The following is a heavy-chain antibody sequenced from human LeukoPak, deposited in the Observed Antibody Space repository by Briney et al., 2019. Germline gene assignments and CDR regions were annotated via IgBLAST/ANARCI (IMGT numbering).Heavy chain of an antibody. CDR1: GYSISSGYY. V-gene: IGHV4-38-2*02. Sequence: SETLSLTCSVSGYSISSGYYWGWIRQAPGKGLEWVGHVFTSGTTNYNPSLKSRVTMSIDTSKNQFSLKLSSVTAADTAVYYCARTRYGSGSYTFLDYWGQGTLVTVSS. D-gene: IGHD3-10*01. J-gene: IGHJ4*02. CDR2: VFTSGTT. CDR3: ARTRYGSGSYTFLDY.